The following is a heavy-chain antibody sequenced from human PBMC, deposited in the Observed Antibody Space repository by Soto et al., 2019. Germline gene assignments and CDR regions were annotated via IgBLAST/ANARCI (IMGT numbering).Heavy chain of an antibody. Sequence: QVQLQESGPGLVKPSQTLSLTCTVSGGSISSGGYYWSWIRQHPGKGLEWIGYIYYSGSTYYNPSLKSRVTISVDKSKNQFSLKLSTMASADTAVYYCASKAPHYNGSGTDPSRFDYWGQGTLVTVSS. V-gene: IGHV4-31*03. J-gene: IGHJ4*02. D-gene: IGHD3-10*01. CDR1: GGSISSGGYY. CDR3: ASKAPHYNGSGTDPSRFDY. CDR2: IYYSGST.